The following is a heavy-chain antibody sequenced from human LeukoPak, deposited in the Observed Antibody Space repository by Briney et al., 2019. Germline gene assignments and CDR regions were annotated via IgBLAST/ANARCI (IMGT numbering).Heavy chain of an antibody. V-gene: IGHV4-59*01. CDR3: AGGHYPLEY. Sequence: SQSRSLTSSVASGSINIGYCGWIRHPPRKGLGWDGLLFPRVSTKYHPSLNSRFTISLDPSRTQFSLKLSSVTAADTAVYYCAGGHYPLEYWGQGTLVTVSS. CDR1: SGSINIGY. D-gene: IGHD1-26*01. CDR2: LFPRVST. J-gene: IGHJ4*02.